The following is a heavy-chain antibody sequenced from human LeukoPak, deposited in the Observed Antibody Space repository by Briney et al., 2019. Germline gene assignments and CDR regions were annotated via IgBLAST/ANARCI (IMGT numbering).Heavy chain of an antibody. J-gene: IGHJ3*02. D-gene: IGHD3-22*01. CDR3: AREADDLVIITRDPHDAFDI. V-gene: IGHV3-48*03. Sequence: PGGSLRLSCAASGFTFSSYEMNWVRQAPGKGLEWVSYISSSGSTIYYADSVKGRFTISRDNAKNTLYLQMNSLRAEDTAVYYCAREADDLVIITRDPHDAFDIWGQGTMVTVSS. CDR2: ISSSGSTI. CDR1: GFTFSSYE.